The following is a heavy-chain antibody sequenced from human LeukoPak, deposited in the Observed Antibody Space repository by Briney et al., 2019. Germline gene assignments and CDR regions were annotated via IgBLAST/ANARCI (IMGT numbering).Heavy chain of an antibody. CDR1: GFTFSSYA. J-gene: IGHJ6*03. CDR3: AKVLGYCSGGSCYSGYMDV. CDR2: ISGSGGST. D-gene: IGHD2-15*01. V-gene: IGHV3-23*01. Sequence: GGSLRLSCAASGFTFSSYAMSWVRQAPGKGLEWVSAISGSGGSTYYADSVKGRFTISRDNSKNTLSLQMNSLRAEDTAVYYCAKVLGYCSGGSCYSGYMDVWGKGTTVTISS.